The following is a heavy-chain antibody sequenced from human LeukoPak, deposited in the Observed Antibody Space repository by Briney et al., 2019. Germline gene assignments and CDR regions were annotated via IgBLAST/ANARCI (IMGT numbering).Heavy chain of an antibody. D-gene: IGHD2-15*01. Sequence: SETLSLTCTVSGGSISSASYYWGWIRQPPGKGLEWIGSIYYSGSTYYNPSLKSRVTISVDTSKNQFSLKLSSVTAADTAVYYCARFRWYFDYWGQGTLVTVSS. V-gene: IGHV4-39*07. CDR3: ARFRWYFDY. J-gene: IGHJ4*02. CDR1: GGSISSASYY. CDR2: IYYSGST.